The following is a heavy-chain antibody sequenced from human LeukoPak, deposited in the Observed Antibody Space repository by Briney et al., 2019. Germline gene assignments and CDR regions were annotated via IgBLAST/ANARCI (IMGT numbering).Heavy chain of an antibody. CDR2: INHGGST. D-gene: IGHD3-9*01. CDR3: ARDLYYDILTGYRPLYYYYGMDV. CDR1: GGSFSGYY. Sequence: SETLSLTCAVYGGSFSGYYWSWIRQPPGKGLEWIGEINHGGSTNYNPSLKSRVTISVDTSKNQFSLKLSSVTAADTAVYYCARDLYYDILTGYRPLYYYYGMDVWGQGTTVTVSS. J-gene: IGHJ6*02. V-gene: IGHV4-34*01.